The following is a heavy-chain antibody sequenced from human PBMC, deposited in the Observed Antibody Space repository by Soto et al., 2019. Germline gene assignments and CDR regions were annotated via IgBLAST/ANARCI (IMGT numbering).Heavy chain of an antibody. CDR2: INHSGST. D-gene: IGHD4-4*01. V-gene: IGHV4-39*07. CDR1: GGSISSGGYY. J-gene: IGHJ5*02. CDR3: ARGSTTAFPKLNNWFDP. Sequence: PSETLSLTCTVSGGSISSGGYYWSWIRQPPGKGLEWIGEINHSGSTNYNPSLKSRVTISVDTSKNQFSLKLSSVTAADTAVYYCARGSTTAFPKLNNWFDPWGQGTLVTVSS.